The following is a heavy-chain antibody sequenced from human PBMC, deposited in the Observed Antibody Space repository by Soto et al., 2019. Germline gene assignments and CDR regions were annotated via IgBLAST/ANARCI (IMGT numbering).Heavy chain of an antibody. D-gene: IGHD3-10*02. CDR3: ARDLVGSGSGWWRAFDY. CDR2: IYHSGST. V-gene: IGHV4-4*02. Sequence: QVQLQESGPGLVKPSGTLSLTCAVSGGSISSSNWWSWVRQPPGKGLEWIGEIYHSGSTNYNPSLKSRVTISVDKSRNQFSLKLSSVTAADTAVYYCARDLVGSGSGWWRAFDYWGQGTLVTVSS. J-gene: IGHJ4*02. CDR1: GGSISSSNW.